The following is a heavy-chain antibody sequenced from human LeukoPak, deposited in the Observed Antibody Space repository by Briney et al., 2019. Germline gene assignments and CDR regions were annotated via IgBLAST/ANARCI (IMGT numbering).Heavy chain of an antibody. D-gene: IGHD2-2*02. CDR1: GGSFSGYY. Sequence: SETLSLTCAVYGGSFSGYYWSWIRQPPGKGLEWIGEINHSGSTNCNPSLKRRVTISVDTCKNEFSLKLSSVTAADTAVYYCARGYVVRHIVVVPAAINACLRDGFDIWGQGTMVTVSS. V-gene: IGHV4-34*01. CDR3: ARGYVVRHIVVVPAAINACLRDGFDI. J-gene: IGHJ3*02. CDR2: INHSGST.